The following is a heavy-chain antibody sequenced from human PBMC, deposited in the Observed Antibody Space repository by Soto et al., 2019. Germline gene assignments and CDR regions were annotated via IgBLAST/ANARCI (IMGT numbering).Heavy chain of an antibody. J-gene: IGHJ6*03. V-gene: IGHV4-34*01. CDR2: IHHRGNT. CDR3: ARTHYSMDV. CDR1: GGSLSDFH. Sequence: QVQLQQWGAGLLKPSETLSLTCAVYGGSLSDFHWSWIRQPPGKGLEWIGEIHHRGNTNYNPSLRSRVTMSVDTSQNQFSLKVTSVTAADTAVYYCARTHYSMDVWDKGTTVTVSS.